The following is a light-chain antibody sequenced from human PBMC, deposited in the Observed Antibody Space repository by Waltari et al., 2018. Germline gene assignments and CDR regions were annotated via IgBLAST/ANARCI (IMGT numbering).Light chain of an antibody. J-gene: IGKJ2*01. CDR2: DTS. Sequence: ELVMTQSPATLSMSPGERATLSCRASQSISTNLAWYQQRPGQAPRLLIYDTSTRATGIPVKFSGSGSGTEFTLTNSDLQPEDFAVYYCQQYNNWPPLYTFGQGTKLDIK. CDR1: QSISTN. V-gene: IGKV3-15*01. CDR3: QQYNNWPPLYT.